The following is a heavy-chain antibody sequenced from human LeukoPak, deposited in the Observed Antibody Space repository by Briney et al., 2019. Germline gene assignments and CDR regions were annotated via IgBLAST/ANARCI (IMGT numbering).Heavy chain of an antibody. Sequence: TGGSLRLSCEVSGFTFSSYWMNWVRQAPGKGLEWVANIKQDGSDKYYVDSVKGRFTISRDNAKNSLYLQMNSLRAEDTAVYYCAIIPRAAAGPSARSPFHYWGQGTLVTVSS. CDR3: AIIPRAAAGPSARSPFHY. CDR2: IKQDGSDK. V-gene: IGHV3-7*01. J-gene: IGHJ4*02. CDR1: GFTFSSYW. D-gene: IGHD6-13*01.